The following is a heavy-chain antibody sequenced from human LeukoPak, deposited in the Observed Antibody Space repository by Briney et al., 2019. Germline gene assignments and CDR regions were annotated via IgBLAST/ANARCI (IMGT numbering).Heavy chain of an antibody. D-gene: IGHD3-22*01. V-gene: IGHV4-59*01. Sequence: SETLSLTCAVYGGSFSGYYWSWIRQPPGKGLEWIGYIYYSGSTNYNPSLKSRVTISVDTSKNQFSLKLSSVTAADTAVYYCAKDKVDSSGYHYFDYWGQGTLVTVSS. CDR1: GGSFSGYY. J-gene: IGHJ4*02. CDR3: AKDKVDSSGYHYFDY. CDR2: IYYSGST.